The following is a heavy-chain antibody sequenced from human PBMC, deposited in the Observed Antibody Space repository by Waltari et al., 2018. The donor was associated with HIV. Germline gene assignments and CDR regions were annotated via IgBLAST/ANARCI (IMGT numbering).Heavy chain of an antibody. CDR1: GFTFSSYG. CDR2: ISYDGSNK. J-gene: IGHJ4*02. Sequence: QVQLVESGGGVVQPGRSLRLPCAAPGFTFSSYGWHWVPQAPGKGLEWVAVISYDGSNKYYADSVKGRFTISRDNSKNTLYLQMNSLRAEDTAVYYCAKDPKGYSSGWYYWGQGTLVTVSS. D-gene: IGHD6-19*01. CDR3: AKDPKGYSSGWYY. V-gene: IGHV3-30*18.